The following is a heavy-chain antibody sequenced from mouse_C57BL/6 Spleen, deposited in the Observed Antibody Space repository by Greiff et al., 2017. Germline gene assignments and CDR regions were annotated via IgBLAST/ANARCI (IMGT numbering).Heavy chain of an antibody. V-gene: IGHV1-9*01. CDR3: ARDYYGSRFAY. D-gene: IGHD1-1*01. CDR2: ILPGSGST. J-gene: IGHJ3*01. Sequence: QVQLQQSGAELMKPGASVKLSCKATGYTFTGYWIEWVKQRPGHGLEWIGEILPGSGSTNYNEKFKGKATVTADTSSNTAYMQLSSLTTEDSAIYYGARDYYGSRFAYWGQGTLVTVSA. CDR1: GYTFTGYW.